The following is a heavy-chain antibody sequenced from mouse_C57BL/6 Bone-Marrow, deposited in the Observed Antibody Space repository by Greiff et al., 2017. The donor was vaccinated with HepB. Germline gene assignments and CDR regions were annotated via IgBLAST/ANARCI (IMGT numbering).Heavy chain of an antibody. V-gene: IGHV5-4*01. CDR2: ISDGGSYT. Sequence: VQLKESGGGLVKPGGSLKLSCAASGFTFSSYAMSWVRQTPEKRLEWVATISDGGSYTYYPDNVKGRFTISRDNAKNNLYLQMSHLKSEDTAMYYCARDGGPYWGQGTTLTVSS. CDR1: GFTFSSYA. J-gene: IGHJ2*01. CDR3: ARDGGPY.